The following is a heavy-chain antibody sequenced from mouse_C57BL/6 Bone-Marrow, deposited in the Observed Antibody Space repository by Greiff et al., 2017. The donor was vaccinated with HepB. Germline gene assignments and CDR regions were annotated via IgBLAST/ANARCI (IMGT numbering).Heavy chain of an antibody. CDR3: ARGMGRGGDY. J-gene: IGHJ2*01. CDR2: IYPRSGNT. V-gene: IGHV1-81*01. D-gene: IGHD4-1*01. Sequence: VMLVESGAELARPGASVKLSCKASGYTFTSYGISWVKQRTGQGLEWIGEIYPRSGNTYYNEKFKGKATLTADKSSSTAYMELRSLTSEDSAVYFCARGMGRGGDYWGQGTTLTVSS. CDR1: GYTFTSYG.